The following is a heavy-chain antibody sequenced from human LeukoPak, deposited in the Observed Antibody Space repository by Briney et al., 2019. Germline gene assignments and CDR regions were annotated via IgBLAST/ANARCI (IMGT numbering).Heavy chain of an antibody. D-gene: IGHD5-12*01. CDR3: ARRTGGYDT. Sequence: SETLSLTCTVSGGSISSYYWSWIRQPPGKGLEWIGYIYYSGSTNYNPSLKSRVTISVDTSKNQFSLKLSSVTAADTAVYYCARRTGGYDTWGQGTLVTVSS. J-gene: IGHJ5*02. V-gene: IGHV4-59*01. CDR2: IYYSGST. CDR1: GGSISSYY.